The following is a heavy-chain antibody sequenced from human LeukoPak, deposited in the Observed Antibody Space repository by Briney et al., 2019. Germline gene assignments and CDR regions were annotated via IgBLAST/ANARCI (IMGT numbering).Heavy chain of an antibody. Sequence: GESLKISCKGSGYSFTSYSIGWLRQMPGKGLKWMGIIYPGDSDTRYSLPCQGQVTISAVKSISTAYLQWSSLKASDTAMYYCARRYNWNGRDAFDIWGQGTMVTVSS. CDR3: ARRYNWNGRDAFDI. J-gene: IGHJ3*02. D-gene: IGHD1-20*01. V-gene: IGHV5-51*01. CDR2: IYPGDSDT. CDR1: GYSFTSYS.